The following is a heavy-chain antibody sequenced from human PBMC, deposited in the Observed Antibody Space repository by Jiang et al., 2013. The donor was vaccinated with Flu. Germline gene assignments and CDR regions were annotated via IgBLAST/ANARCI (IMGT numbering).Heavy chain of an antibody. V-gene: IGHV3-23*01. J-gene: IGHJ4*02. CDR3: AKLTKETCL. Sequence: QLLESGGGLVQPGGSLGLSCAASGFTFSSYAMSWVRQAPGKGLEWVSGIIGSGGSTYYADSVKGRFTISRDNSKNTLYLQMNSLRAEDTAVYYCAKLTKETCLWGQGTLVTVSS. CDR2: IIGSGGST. CDR1: GFTFSSYA. D-gene: IGHD4/OR15-4a*01.